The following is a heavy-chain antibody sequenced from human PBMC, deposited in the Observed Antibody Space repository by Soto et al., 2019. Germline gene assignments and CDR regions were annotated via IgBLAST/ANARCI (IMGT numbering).Heavy chain of an antibody. D-gene: IGHD3-9*01. J-gene: IGHJ6*02. V-gene: IGHV1-69*12. CDR3: ARVSTYYDILTGPTTEKRGMDV. CDR2: IIPIFGTA. CDR1: GGTFSSYA. Sequence: QVQLVQSGAEVKKPGSSVKVSCKASGGTFSSYAISWVRQAPGQGLEWMGGIIPIFGTANYAQKFQGRVTITADESTSTAYMELSSLRSEDTAVYYCARVSTYYDILTGPTTEKRGMDVWGQGTTVTVSS.